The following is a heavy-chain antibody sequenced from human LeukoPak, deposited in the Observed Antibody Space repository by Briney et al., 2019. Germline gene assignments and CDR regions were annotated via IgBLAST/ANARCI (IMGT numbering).Heavy chain of an antibody. CDR1: GGSISSSGYY. J-gene: IGHJ5*02. V-gene: IGHV4-61*08. CDR3: AGGSGSYYL. D-gene: IGHD3-10*01. Sequence: PSETLSLTCTVSGGSISSSGYYWGWIRQPPGKGLEWIGYIYYSGSTNYNPSLKSRVTISVDTSKNQFSLKLSSVTAADTGVYYCAGGSGSYYLWGQGTLVTVSS. CDR2: IYYSGST.